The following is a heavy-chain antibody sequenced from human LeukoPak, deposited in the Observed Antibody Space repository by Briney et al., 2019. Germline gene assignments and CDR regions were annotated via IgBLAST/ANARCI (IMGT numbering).Heavy chain of an antibody. J-gene: IGHJ6*02. CDR2: IYHSGSI. CDR3: ARDPSYFSGMDV. V-gene: IGHV4-38-2*02. CDR1: GYSISNGYC. Sequence: PSETLSLTCTVSGYSISNGYCWGWIRQPPGKGLEWIGSIYHSGSIYYNPSRKSRVAISVDTSKNQFSLKLSSVTAADTAVYYCARDPSYFSGMDVWGQGTTVTVSS. D-gene: IGHD3-9*01.